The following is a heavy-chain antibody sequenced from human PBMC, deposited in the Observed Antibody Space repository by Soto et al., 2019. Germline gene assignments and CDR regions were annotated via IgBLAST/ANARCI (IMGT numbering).Heavy chain of an antibody. V-gene: IGHV1-18*04. D-gene: IGHD1-26*01. CDR2: ISAYNGNT. Sequence: ASVKVSCKASGYTFTSYGISWVRQAPGQGLEWMGWISAYNGNTNYAQKLQGRVTMTTDTSTSTAYMELRSLRSDDTAVYYCARDGGLQWELLSFDYWGQGPLVTVSS. J-gene: IGHJ4*02. CDR3: ARDGGLQWELLSFDY. CDR1: GYTFTSYG.